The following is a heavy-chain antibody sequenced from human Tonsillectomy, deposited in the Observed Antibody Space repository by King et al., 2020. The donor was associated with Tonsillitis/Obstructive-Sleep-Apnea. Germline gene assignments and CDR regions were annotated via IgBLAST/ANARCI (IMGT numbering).Heavy chain of an antibody. J-gene: IGHJ4*02. Sequence: QLQESGPGLVKPSETLSLTCTVSGGSISSSSYYWGWIRQPPGKGLEWIGSIYYSGSTYYNPSLKSRVTISVDTSKNQFSLKLSSVTAADTAVYYCATYCSVTSCYGGYWGQGTLVPVSS. CDR3: ATYCSVTSCYGGY. CDR1: GGSISSSSYY. D-gene: IGHD2-2*01. CDR2: IYYSGST. V-gene: IGHV4-39*01.